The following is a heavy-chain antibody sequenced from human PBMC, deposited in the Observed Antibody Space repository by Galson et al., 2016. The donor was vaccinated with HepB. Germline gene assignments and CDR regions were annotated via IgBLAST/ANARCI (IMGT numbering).Heavy chain of an antibody. CDR3: ARETYGEPIDN. Sequence: QSGAEVKEPGESLRISCQTSGYSFASYWITWVRQTPGQGLEWVGTIDPTDSYTKYSPSFQGHVSISADGSIGTANLQWTSLKASDTAMYYCARETYGEPIDNWGQRTLVTVSS. D-gene: IGHD3-10*01. CDR1: GYSFASYW. CDR2: IDPTDSYT. J-gene: IGHJ4*02. V-gene: IGHV5-10-1*01.